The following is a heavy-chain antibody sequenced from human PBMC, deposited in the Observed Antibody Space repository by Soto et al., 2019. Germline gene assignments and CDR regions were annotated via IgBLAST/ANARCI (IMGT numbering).Heavy chain of an antibody. CDR3: AHRPSYCSGGSCYSGFDY. V-gene: IGHV2-5*02. D-gene: IGHD2-15*01. Sequence: QITLKESGPTLVKPTQTLTLTCTFSGFSLSTSGVGVGWIRQPPGKALGWLALIYWDDDKRYSPSLKSRLTITKDTSKNQVVLTMTNMDPVDTATYYCAHRPSYCSGGSCYSGFDYWGQGTLVTVSS. CDR2: IYWDDDK. CDR1: GFSLSTSGVG. J-gene: IGHJ4*02.